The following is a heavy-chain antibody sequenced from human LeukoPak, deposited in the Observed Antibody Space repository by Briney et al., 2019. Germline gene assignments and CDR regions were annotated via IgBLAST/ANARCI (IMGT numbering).Heavy chain of an antibody. V-gene: IGHV3-23*01. D-gene: IGHD3-9*01. CDR3: AKGLRHFDWQNAFDV. J-gene: IGHJ3*01. CDR2: ISGGGGTT. CDR1: GFTFSSYA. Sequence: GGSLRLSCAASGFTFSSYAMSWVRQAPGEGLEWVSAISGGGGTTYYADSVKGRFTISRDNSKNTLYLQMNSLRAEDTAIYYCAKGLRHFDWQNAFDVWGQGTMVTVSS.